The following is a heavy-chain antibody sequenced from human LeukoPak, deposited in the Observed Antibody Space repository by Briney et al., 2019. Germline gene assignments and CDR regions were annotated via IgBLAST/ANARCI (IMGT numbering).Heavy chain of an antibody. Sequence: GGSLRLSCAASGFTYSNFGMHWVRQAPGKGLEWVAIIWFDGSDKYYADSVKGRFTISRDNSKNTLSLQMNSLRAADTAVYYCARAHPGYCTGTTCPGDYYYGVDGWGKGTTVTVSS. CDR1: GFTYSNFG. J-gene: IGHJ6*04. V-gene: IGHV3-33*01. CDR3: ARAHPGYCTGTTCPGDYYYGVDG. CDR2: IWFDGSDK. D-gene: IGHD2-2*03.